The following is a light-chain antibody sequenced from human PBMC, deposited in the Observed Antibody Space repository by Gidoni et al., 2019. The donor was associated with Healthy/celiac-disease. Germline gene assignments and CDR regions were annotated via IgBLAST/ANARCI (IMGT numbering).Light chain of an antibody. V-gene: IGKV1-39*01. CDR2: AAS. CDR1: QSISSY. Sequence: DIQMTTSPSSLSASVGDRVTITCRASQSISSYLNWYQQKPGKAPKLLIYAASSLQSGVPSRFGGSGSGTDFTLTISSLQPEDFATYYGQQSYSTRTFXQXTKVEIK. CDR3: QQSYSTRT. J-gene: IGKJ1*01.